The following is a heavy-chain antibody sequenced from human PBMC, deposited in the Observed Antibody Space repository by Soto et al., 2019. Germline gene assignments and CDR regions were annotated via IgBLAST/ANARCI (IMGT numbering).Heavy chain of an antibody. J-gene: IGHJ3*02. V-gene: IGHV3-9*01. CDR2: ISWNSGSI. CDR1: GFTFDDYA. CDR3: AKDILRRSGYYDFWSGDAFDI. D-gene: IGHD3-3*01. Sequence: GGSLRLSCAASGFTFDDYAMHWVRQAPGKGLEWVSGISWNSGSIGYADSVKGRFTISRDNAKNSLYLQMNSLRAEDTALYYCAKDILRRSGYYDFWSGDAFDIWGQGTMVTVSS.